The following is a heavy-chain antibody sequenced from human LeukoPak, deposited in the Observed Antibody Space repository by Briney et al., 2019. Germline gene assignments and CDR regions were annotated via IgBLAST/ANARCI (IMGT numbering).Heavy chain of an antibody. Sequence: PSETLSLTCTVSGDSFTSSYWSWIRQPPGKGLEWIGYVYYTGNTDYNPSLRSRVAVSLDTSKSHFTLSLRSVTAADTAVYYCARHPFSNPFDFWGRGILVTVSS. CDR3: ARHPFSNPFDF. V-gene: IGHV4-59*08. D-gene: IGHD1-14*01. CDR2: VYYTGNT. J-gene: IGHJ4*02. CDR1: GDSFTSSY.